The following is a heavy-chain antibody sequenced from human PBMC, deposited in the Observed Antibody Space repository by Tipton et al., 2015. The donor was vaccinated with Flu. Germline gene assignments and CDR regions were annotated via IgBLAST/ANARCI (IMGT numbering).Heavy chain of an antibody. CDR2: FSASGRTT. V-gene: IGHV3-23*01. CDR1: GFTFSRYG. Sequence: SLRLSCAVSGFTFSRYGISWVRQAPGKGLEWASGFSASGRTTYFADSVKGRFTISRDNFRNTLFLQMNGLRAEDTGVYYCTRGGGRLDWFDPWGQGTLVTVSS. D-gene: IGHD3-10*01. CDR3: TRGGGRLDWFDP. J-gene: IGHJ5*02.